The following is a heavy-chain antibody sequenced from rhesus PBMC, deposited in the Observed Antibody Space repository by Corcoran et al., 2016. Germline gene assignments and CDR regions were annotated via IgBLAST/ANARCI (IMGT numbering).Heavy chain of an antibody. CDR2: IYGGSGST. D-gene: IGHD4-23*01. J-gene: IGHJ4*01. Sequence: QVQLQESGPGLVKPSVTLSLTCAVSGGSISSTYWSWIRQSPGKGLEWSGYIYGGSGSTSYNPSLKSRVTISTDTSKNQFSLKLSSVTAADTAVYYCARGDSKPLDYWGQGVLVTVSS. CDR3: ARGDSKPLDY. CDR1: GGSISSTY. V-gene: IGHV4-147*01.